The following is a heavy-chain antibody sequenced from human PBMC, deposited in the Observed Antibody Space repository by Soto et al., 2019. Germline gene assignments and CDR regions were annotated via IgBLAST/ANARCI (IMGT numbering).Heavy chain of an antibody. CDR1: GYTFTSYG. Sequence: VASVKVSWQASGYTFTSYGISWVRQAPGQGLEWVGWISAHDADTRYAQNLQGSITMTTXTXXNXXXMXLXSLTSDDTAVYYCARDWSRYYDSSGLVWFYWGQ. D-gene: IGHD3-22*01. J-gene: IGHJ4*01. CDR3: ARDWSRYYDSSGLVWFY. CDR2: ISAHDADT. V-gene: IGHV1-18*01.